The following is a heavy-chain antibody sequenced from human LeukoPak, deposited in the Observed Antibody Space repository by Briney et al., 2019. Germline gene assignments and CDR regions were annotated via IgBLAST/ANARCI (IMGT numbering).Heavy chain of an antibody. CDR2: ISSSGSTI. D-gene: IGHD3-16*02. Sequence: PGGSLRLSCAASGFTFSSYEMNWVRQAPGKGLEWVLYISSSGSTIYYADSVKGRFTISRDNAKKSLYLQMNSLRAEDTAVYYCARGSYRPIDYWGQGTLVTVSS. J-gene: IGHJ4*02. CDR1: GFTFSSYE. V-gene: IGHV3-48*03. CDR3: ARGSYRPIDY.